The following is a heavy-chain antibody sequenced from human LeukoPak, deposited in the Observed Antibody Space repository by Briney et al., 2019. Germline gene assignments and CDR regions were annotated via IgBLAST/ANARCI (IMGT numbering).Heavy chain of an antibody. J-gene: IGHJ4*02. CDR1: GVSFSGYY. CDR3: ARGAVATITRPLRSFDY. Sequence: SETLSLTCAVYGVSFSGYYWSWIRQPPGKGLEWIGEINHSGSTNYNPSLKSRLTISVDTSKNQFSLKLSSVTGADTAVYYCARGAVATITRPLRSFDYWGEGTLVTVSS. CDR2: INHSGST. V-gene: IGHV4-34*01. D-gene: IGHD5-12*01.